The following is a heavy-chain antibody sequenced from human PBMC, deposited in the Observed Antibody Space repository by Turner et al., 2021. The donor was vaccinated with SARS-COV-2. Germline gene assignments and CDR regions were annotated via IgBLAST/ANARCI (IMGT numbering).Heavy chain of an antibody. Sequence: QVQLQESGPGLVKPSETLSPTCTVPGGSISGYYWSWVRQPPGKGLEWIGYINYSGSTNYNPSLKSRVTISVDTSKNQFSLKLSAVTAADTAVYYCARDPGEGSFDYWGQGTLVTVSS. V-gene: IGHV4-59*01. CDR3: ARDPGEGSFDY. D-gene: IGHD3-16*01. CDR2: INYSGST. J-gene: IGHJ4*02. CDR1: GGSISGYY.